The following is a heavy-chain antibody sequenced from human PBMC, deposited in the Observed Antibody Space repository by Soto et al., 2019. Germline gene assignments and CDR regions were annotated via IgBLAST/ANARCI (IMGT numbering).Heavy chain of an antibody. V-gene: IGHV1-69*01. CDR3: ARDGGQIVGATNWFDP. CDR1: GGTFSSYA. Sequence: QVQLVQSGAEVKKPGSSVKVSCKASGGTFSSYAISWVRKAPGQGLEWMGGIIPIFGTANYAQKFQGRVTITADESTSTAYMELSSLRSEDTAVYYCARDGGQIVGATNWFDPWGQGTLVTVSS. D-gene: IGHD1-26*01. CDR2: IIPIFGTA. J-gene: IGHJ5*02.